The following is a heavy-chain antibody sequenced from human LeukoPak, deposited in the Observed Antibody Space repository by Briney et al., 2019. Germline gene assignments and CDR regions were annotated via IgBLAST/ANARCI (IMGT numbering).Heavy chain of an antibody. CDR1: GGSFSGYY. Sequence: SETLSLTCAVYGGSFSGYYWSWIRQPPGKGLEWIGEINHSGSTNYNPSLKSRVTISVDTSKNQFSLKLSSVTAADTAVYYCARGSRSYGRKVNHYYMDVWGKGTTVTVSS. J-gene: IGHJ6*03. D-gene: IGHD5-18*01. CDR2: INHSGST. CDR3: ARGSRSYGRKVNHYYMDV. V-gene: IGHV4-34*01.